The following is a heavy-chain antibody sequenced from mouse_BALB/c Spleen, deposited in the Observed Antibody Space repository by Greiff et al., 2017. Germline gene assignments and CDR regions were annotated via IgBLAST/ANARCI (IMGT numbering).Heavy chain of an antibody. Sequence: VKLVESGAELVKPGASVKLSCKASGYTFTEYTIHWVKQRSGQGLEWIGWFYPGSGSIKYNEKFKDKATLTVDKSSSTAYMQLSSLTSEDSAVYYCARAGLGLDYWGQGTTLTVSS. CDR3: ARAGLGLDY. D-gene: IGHD3-3*01. J-gene: IGHJ2*01. CDR1: GYTFTEYT. CDR2: FYPGSGSI. V-gene: IGHV1-62-2*01.